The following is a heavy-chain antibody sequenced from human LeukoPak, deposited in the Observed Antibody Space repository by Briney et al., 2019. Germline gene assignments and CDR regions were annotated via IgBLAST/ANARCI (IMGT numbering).Heavy chain of an antibody. D-gene: IGHD2-8*01. CDR1: GFTFYDYA. V-gene: IGHV3-9*01. J-gene: IGHJ4*02. Sequence: GGSLRLSCAASGFTFYDYAMHWVRQAPGKGLEWVSGISWNSGSIGYADSVKGRFTISRDNAKNSLYLQMNSLRAEDTALYYCAKDTGGYCTNGVCHNFDYWGQGTLVTVSS. CDR3: AKDTGGYCTNGVCHNFDY. CDR2: ISWNSGSI.